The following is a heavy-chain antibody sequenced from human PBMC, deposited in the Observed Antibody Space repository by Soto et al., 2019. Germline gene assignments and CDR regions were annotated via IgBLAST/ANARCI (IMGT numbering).Heavy chain of an antibody. J-gene: IGHJ4*02. CDR2: ISWNSGSI. Sequence: AGGSLRLSCAASGFTFDDYAMHWVRQAPGKGLEWVSGISWNSGSIGYADSVKGRFTISRDNAKNSLYLQMNSLRAEDTALYYCAKDTLKWYSSGWNPFDYWGQGTLVTVSS. V-gene: IGHV3-9*01. CDR3: AKDTLKWYSSGWNPFDY. CDR1: GFTFDDYA. D-gene: IGHD6-19*01.